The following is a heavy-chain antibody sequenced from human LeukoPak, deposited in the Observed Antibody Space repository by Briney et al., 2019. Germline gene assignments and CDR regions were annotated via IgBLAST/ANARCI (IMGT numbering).Heavy chain of an antibody. Sequence: SETLSLTCAVSGGSIDGRSYNWGWVRQPPGKGLEWIGSIYDSLSAYYNPSLKSRVTISIDMSKKQFSLNLNSATAADSAVYYCARFVSIRGGIHLNYFDFWGQGRLVTVSS. CDR2: IYDSLSA. D-gene: IGHD2-15*01. CDR3: ARFVSIRGGIHLNYFDF. V-gene: IGHV4-39*01. J-gene: IGHJ4*02. CDR1: GGSIDGRSYN.